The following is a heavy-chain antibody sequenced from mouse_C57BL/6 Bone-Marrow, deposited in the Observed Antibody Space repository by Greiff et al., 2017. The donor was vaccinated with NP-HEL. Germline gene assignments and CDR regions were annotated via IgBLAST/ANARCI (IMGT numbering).Heavy chain of an antibody. J-gene: IGHJ2*01. CDR2: IGPGSGSP. V-gene: IGHV1-77*01. Sequence: QVQLQQSGAELVKPGASVKISCKASGYTFTDYYINWVKQRPGQGLEWLGKIGPGSGSPYYNAKFKGKATLTADKYSSTAYMQLSSLTSEDSAVYFGGGGIYDGYHGDFDYWGQGTTLTVSS. CDR3: GGGIYDGYHGDFDY. CDR1: GYTFTDYY. D-gene: IGHD2-3*01.